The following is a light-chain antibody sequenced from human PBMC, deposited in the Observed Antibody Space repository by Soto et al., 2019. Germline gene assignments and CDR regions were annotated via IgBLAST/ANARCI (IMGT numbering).Light chain of an antibody. CDR2: GAS. CDR3: QHYGSSRT. Sequence: EIVLTQSPGTLSLSPGERATLSCRASQSVSSSELAWYQQKPGQGPRLLIYGASRRATGMPDRFSGSGSGIDFTLIISRLEPEDFAVYYCQHYGSSRTFGQGTKVEIK. CDR1: QSVSSSE. J-gene: IGKJ1*01. V-gene: IGKV3-20*01.